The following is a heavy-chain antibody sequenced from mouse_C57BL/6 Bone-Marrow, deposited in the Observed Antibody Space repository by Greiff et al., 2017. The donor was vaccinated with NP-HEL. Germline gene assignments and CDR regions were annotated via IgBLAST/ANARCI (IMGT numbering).Heavy chain of an antibody. CDR3: ARSGEPDY. CDR1: GFTFTDYY. V-gene: IGHV7-3*01. J-gene: IGHJ2*01. Sequence: EVKLVESGGGLVQPGGSLSFSCAASGFTFTDYYMSWVRQPPGKALEWLGFIRNKANGYTTEYSASVKGRFTISRDNSQSILYLQMNALRAEDSATYYCARSGEPDYWGQGTTLTVSS. CDR2: IRNKANGYTT.